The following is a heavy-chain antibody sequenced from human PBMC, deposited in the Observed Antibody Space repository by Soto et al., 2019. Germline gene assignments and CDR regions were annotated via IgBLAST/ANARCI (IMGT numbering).Heavy chain of an antibody. Sequence: SETLSLTCTVSGGSISSSSYYWGWIRQPPGKGLEWIGSIYYSGSTYYNPSLKSRVTISVDTSKNQFSLKLSSVTAADTGVYYCARYGGYEGLRFDPWGQGTLVTVSS. V-gene: IGHV4-39*07. J-gene: IGHJ5*02. CDR1: GGSISSSSYY. CDR2: IYYSGST. CDR3: ARYGGYEGLRFDP. D-gene: IGHD5-12*01.